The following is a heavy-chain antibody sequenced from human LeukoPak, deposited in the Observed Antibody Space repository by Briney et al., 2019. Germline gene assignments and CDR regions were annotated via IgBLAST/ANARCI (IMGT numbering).Heavy chain of an antibody. CDR1: GFTFSSYA. Sequence: GGSLRLSCAASGFTFSSYAMHWVRQAPGKGLEWVAVISYDGSNKYYADSVKGRFTISRDNSKNTLYLQMNSLRAEDTAVYYCARDGGYSSSWSYYYYGMDVWGKGTTVTVSS. D-gene: IGHD6-13*01. V-gene: IGHV3-30-3*01. J-gene: IGHJ6*04. CDR3: ARDGGYSSSWSYYYYGMDV. CDR2: ISYDGSNK.